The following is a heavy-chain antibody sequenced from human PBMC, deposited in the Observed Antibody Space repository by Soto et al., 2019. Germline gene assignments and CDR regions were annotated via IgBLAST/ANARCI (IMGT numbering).Heavy chain of an antibody. J-gene: IGHJ4*02. Sequence: GGSLRLSCGVSGFTFSSYAMNWVRQAPGKGLEWVSGISGSGGSTFYADSVKGRFTISRENSKYTRYLQMSSLRAEDTAVYYCAKGVSYSPAYYFDAWGQGTLVTVSS. V-gene: IGHV3-23*01. CDR3: AKGVSYSPAYYFDA. CDR1: GFTFSSYA. CDR2: ISGSGGST. D-gene: IGHD1-26*01.